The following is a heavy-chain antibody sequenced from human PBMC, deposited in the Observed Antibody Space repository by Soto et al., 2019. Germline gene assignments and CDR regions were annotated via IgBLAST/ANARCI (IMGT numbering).Heavy chain of an antibody. Sequence: PGGSLRLSCAASGFTFSSYAMSWVRQAPGKGLEWVSAISGSGGSTYYADSVKGRFTISRDNSKNTLYLQMNSLRAEDTAVYYCAKGGIVVVVAATFNWGQGTLVTVSS. CDR3: AKGGIVVVVAATFN. D-gene: IGHD2-15*01. V-gene: IGHV3-23*01. J-gene: IGHJ4*02. CDR2: ISGSGGST. CDR1: GFTFSSYA.